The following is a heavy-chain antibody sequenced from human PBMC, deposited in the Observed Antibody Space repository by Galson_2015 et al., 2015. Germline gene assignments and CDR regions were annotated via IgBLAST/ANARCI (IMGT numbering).Heavy chain of an antibody. CDR3: ARRAYTNDAFDI. J-gene: IGHJ3*02. CDR1: GLTFSAYE. V-gene: IGHV3-48*03. Sequence: SLRLSCAASGLTFSAYEMDWVRQAPGKGLEWVSYIRTGGSTIYYADSVKGRFTISRDNAKNSLYLQMNSLRAEDTAVYYCARRAYTNDAFDIWGQGTMVTVAS. D-gene: IGHD3-16*01. CDR2: IRTGGSTI.